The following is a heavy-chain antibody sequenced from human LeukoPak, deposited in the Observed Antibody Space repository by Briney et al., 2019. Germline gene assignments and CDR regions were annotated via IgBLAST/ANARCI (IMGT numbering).Heavy chain of an antibody. J-gene: IGHJ3*02. D-gene: IGHD3-10*01. V-gene: IGHV1-18*01. CDR1: GYTFTSYG. CDR3: AKDLWFGGAWGAFDI. Sequence: GASVKVSCKASGYTFTSYGISWVRQAPGQGLEWMGWISAYSGNTNYAQKLQGRVTMTTDTSTSTAYMELRSLRSDDTAVYYCAKDLWFGGAWGAFDIWGQGTMVTVSS. CDR2: ISAYSGNT.